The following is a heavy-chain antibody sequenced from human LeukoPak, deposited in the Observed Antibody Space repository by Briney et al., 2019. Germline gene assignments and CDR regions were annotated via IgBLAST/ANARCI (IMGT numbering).Heavy chain of an antibody. CDR3: ARGWQLVTPFDY. V-gene: IGHV1-18*01. CDR1: GYTFRTFG. Sequence: GASMKVSCKASGYTFRTFGMNWVRQAPGQGLEWMGWISAYNGNTNYAQKLQGRVTMTTDTSTSTAYMELRSLRSDDTAVYYCARGWQLVTPFDYWGQGTLVTVSS. J-gene: IGHJ4*02. CDR2: ISAYNGNT. D-gene: IGHD6-6*01.